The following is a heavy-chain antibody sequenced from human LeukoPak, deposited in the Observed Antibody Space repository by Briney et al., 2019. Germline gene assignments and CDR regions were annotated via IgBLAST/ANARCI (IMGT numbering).Heavy chain of an antibody. CDR2: VYIGGTT. CDR1: GFTVSSNY. J-gene: IGHJ4*02. Sequence: GGSLRLSCVGSGFTVSSNYMNWVRQAPGKGLEWVSVVYIGGTTYYADSVKGRFTISRDTTKNTIYLQMNDLRAEDTAVYYCAKDLPDYGDYIEGYWGQGTLVTVSS. V-gene: IGHV3-66*01. CDR3: AKDLPDYGDYIEGY. D-gene: IGHD4-17*01.